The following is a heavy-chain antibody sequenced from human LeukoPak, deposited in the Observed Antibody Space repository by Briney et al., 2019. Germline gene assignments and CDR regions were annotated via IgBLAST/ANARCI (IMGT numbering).Heavy chain of an antibody. V-gene: IGHV3-48*01. CDR2: IGPSGTTI. Sequence: GGSLRLSCAASGFTFDDYAMNWVRQAPGRGLEWVSYIGPSGTTIYYADSVKGRFTISRDNARNSLYLQMNSLRAEDTAVYYCATSNPTLVGATSPTDNFDYWGQGTLVTVSS. J-gene: IGHJ4*02. D-gene: IGHD1-26*01. CDR3: ATSNPTLVGATSPTDNFDY. CDR1: GFTFDDYA.